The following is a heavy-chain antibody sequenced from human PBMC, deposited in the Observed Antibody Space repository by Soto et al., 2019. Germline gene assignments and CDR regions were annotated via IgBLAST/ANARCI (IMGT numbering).Heavy chain of an antibody. V-gene: IGHV2-5*02. D-gene: IGHD3-3*01. CDR1: GLSLTTNGLS. J-gene: IGHJ6*02. Sequence: QITLKESGPPLVKPTQTLTLTCAFSGLSLTTNGLSVGWVRQPPGKALEWLALIYWDDDKRYSPSLKSRLTITRDTSKNQVVLTMTHMDPVDTATYYCAHSSTDLNHAMDVWGQGTTVSVSS. CDR3: AHSSTDLNHAMDV. CDR2: IYWDDDK.